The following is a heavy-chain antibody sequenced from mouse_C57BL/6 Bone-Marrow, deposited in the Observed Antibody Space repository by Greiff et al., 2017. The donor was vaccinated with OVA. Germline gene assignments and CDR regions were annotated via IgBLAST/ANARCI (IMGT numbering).Heavy chain of an antibody. J-gene: IGHJ3*01. CDR2: INPSTGGT. V-gene: IGHV1-42*01. CDR1: GYSFTGYY. CDR3: ARRDSSAWFAY. Sequence: EVQLVESGPELVKPGASVKISCKASGYSFTGYYMNWVKQSPEKSLEWIGEINPSTGGTTYNQKFKAKATLTVDKSSSTAYMQLKSLTSEDSAVYYCARRDSSAWFAYWGQGTLVTVSA. D-gene: IGHD3-2*02.